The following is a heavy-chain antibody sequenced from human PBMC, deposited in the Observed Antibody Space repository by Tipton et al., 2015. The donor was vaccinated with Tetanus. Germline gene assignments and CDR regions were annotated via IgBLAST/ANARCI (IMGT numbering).Heavy chain of an antibody. V-gene: IGHV4-59*01. Sequence: TLSLTCNVSGGSITKDYWSWIRQYPGKTLEWIGYISHSGSPNYNPSLKSRATVSVDTSKNQFSLDLTSVTAADTGVYYCAGSHWLDGFIFDYWGQGSLVTVAS. J-gene: IGHJ4*02. CDR3: AGSHWLDGFIFDY. CDR2: ISHSGSP. D-gene: IGHD6-19*01. CDR1: GGSITKDY.